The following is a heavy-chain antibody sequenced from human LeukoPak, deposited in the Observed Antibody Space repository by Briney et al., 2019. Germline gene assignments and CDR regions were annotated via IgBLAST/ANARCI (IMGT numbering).Heavy chain of an antibody. D-gene: IGHD1-1*01. V-gene: IGHV4-34*01. J-gene: IGHJ4*02. CDR2: INHSGST. CDR3: ARLLGRRGFDY. CDR1: GGSFSGYY. Sequence: SSETLSLTCAVYGGSFSGYYWSWIRQPPGKGLEWIGEINHSGSTNYNPSLKSRVTISVDTSKNQFSLKLSSVTAADTAVYYCARLLGRRGFDYWGQGTLVTVSS.